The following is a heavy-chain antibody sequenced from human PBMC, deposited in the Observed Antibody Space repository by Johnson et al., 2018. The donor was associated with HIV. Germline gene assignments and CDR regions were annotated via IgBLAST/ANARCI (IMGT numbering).Heavy chain of an antibody. Sequence: VQLVESGGGVVKPGGSLRLSCAASGFTISSNYMSWLRQAPGKGLAWVSVIYSGGSTSYADSVKGRFTISRDNSKNTLYLQMNSLRAEDTAVYYCAKDKSLTPDAIDIWGQGTMVTVSS. J-gene: IGHJ3*02. CDR1: GFTISSNY. CDR2: IYSGGST. V-gene: IGHV3-66*02. CDR3: AKDKSLTPDAIDI.